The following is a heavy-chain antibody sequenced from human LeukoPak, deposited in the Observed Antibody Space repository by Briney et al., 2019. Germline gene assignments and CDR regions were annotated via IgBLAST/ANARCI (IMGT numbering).Heavy chain of an antibody. CDR1: GFTFSSYS. D-gene: IGHD1-26*01. Sequence: GGSLRLSCAASGFTFSSYSMTWVRQTPGKGLEWVSYISSSSSTIYYADSVKGRFTISRDNSKNTLYLQMNSLRAEDTAVYYCAKDWDAYYFDYWGQGTLVTVSS. V-gene: IGHV3-48*01. J-gene: IGHJ4*02. CDR3: AKDWDAYYFDY. CDR2: ISSSSSTI.